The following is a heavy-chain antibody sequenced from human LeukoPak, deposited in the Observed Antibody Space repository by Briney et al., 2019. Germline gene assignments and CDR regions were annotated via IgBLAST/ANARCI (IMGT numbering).Heavy chain of an antibody. Sequence: GGSLRLSCAASGFTFSSYAMHWVRQAPGKGLEWVAVISYDGSNKYYADSVKGRFTISRDNSKNTLYLQMNSLRAEDTAVYYCARDSGEFNAFDIWGQGTMVTVSS. J-gene: IGHJ3*02. CDR2: ISYDGSNK. D-gene: IGHD3-10*01. CDR3: ARDSGEFNAFDI. CDR1: GFTFSSYA. V-gene: IGHV3-30-3*01.